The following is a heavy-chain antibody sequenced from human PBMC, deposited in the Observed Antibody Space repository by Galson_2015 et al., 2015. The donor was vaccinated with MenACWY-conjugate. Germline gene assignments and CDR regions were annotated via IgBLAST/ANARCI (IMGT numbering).Heavy chain of an antibody. CDR3: ATSERFRLYQFYGMDV. CDR1: GFTFSSYW. CDR2: IKQDGTGR. D-gene: IGHD3-16*02. V-gene: IGHV3-7*03. J-gene: IGHJ6*02. Sequence: SLRLSCAASGFTFSSYWMTWVRQGPGQGLEWLANIKQDGTGRYYVDSVKGRFTISRDNAKNSLYLEMNSLRGEDTAVYYCATSERFRLYQFYGMDVWGQGTTVTVSS.